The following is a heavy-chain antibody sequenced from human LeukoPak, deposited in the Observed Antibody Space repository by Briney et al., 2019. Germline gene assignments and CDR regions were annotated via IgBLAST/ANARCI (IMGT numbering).Heavy chain of an antibody. CDR3: ASSGSYRFDY. J-gene: IGHJ4*02. D-gene: IGHD1-26*01. V-gene: IGHV3-7*01. Sequence: GGSLRLSCAASGFTFISYWMSWVRQAPGKGLEWVANIKQDGSEKYYVDPVKGRFTISRDNAKNSLYLQMNSLRDEDTAVYYCASSGSYRFDYWGQGTLVTVSS. CDR1: GFTFISYW. CDR2: IKQDGSEK.